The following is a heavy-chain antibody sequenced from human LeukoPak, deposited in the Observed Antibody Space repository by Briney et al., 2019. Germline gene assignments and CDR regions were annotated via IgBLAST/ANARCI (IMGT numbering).Heavy chain of an antibody. CDR3: TRQTATCGGDCYYFDY. D-gene: IGHD2-21*02. CDR2: IYTSGSI. J-gene: IGHJ4*02. CDR1: GGAISSYY. V-gene: IGHV4-4*09. Sequence: SETLSLTRNVSGGAISSYYWSWIRPPPGKGLEWNGYIYTSGSINYNPSLKSRVTISVDTSKNQFSLKLSSVTAADTAVYYGTRQTATCGGDCYYFDYWGQGTLVTVSS.